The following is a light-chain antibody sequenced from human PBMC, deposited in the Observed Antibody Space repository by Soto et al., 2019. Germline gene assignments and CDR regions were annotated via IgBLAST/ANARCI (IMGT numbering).Light chain of an antibody. V-gene: IGLV2-23*01. CDR3: CSYAGSTTYVL. CDR2: DDT. J-gene: IGLJ3*02. Sequence: QSALTQPASVSGSPGQSITISCTGTSTDVGNYNLVSWYQHHPGKAPKLMIYDDTKRPSGVSNRFSGSKSGNTASLTISGLQAEDEADYHCCSYAGSTTYVLFGGGTKLTVL. CDR1: STDVGNYNL.